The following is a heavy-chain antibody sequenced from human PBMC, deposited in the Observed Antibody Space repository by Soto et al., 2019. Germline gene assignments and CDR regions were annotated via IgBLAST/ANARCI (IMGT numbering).Heavy chain of an antibody. CDR1: GFTFSTYT. CDR2: ISGSGGSP. V-gene: IGHV3-23*01. J-gene: IGHJ4*02. Sequence: QPGGSLRLSCAASGFTFSTYTMSWVRQAPGKGLEWVSAISGSGGSPSYADSVQGRFTISRDNPKNTLYLQMNSLRAEDTAMYYCAKARCSTTNCYVPDYWGQGTLVTVSS. D-gene: IGHD2-2*01. CDR3: AKARCSTTNCYVPDY.